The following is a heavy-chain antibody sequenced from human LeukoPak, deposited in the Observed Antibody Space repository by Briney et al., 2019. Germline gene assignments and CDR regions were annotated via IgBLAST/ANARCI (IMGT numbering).Heavy chain of an antibody. Sequence: SETLSLTCTVSGGSISSSSYYWGWIRQPPGKGLEWIGSIYYSGSTYYNPSLKSRVTISVDTSKNQFSLKLSSVTAADTAVFYCMRQGSLGTSGYYYWGQGTLVTVSS. CDR1: GGSISSSSYY. V-gene: IGHV4-39*01. D-gene: IGHD3-22*01. CDR3: MRQGSLGTSGYYY. CDR2: IYYSGST. J-gene: IGHJ4*02.